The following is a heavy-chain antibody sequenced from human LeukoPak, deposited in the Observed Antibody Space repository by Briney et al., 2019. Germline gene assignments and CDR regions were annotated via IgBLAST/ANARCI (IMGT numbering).Heavy chain of an antibody. CDR3: ARSFFQWNYGSCLDS. Sequence: GGSLRLSCAASGFTFTTYWMSWVRQAPGKGLEWVANINQDGTEKYYVDSVKGRFTISRDNAKNSLDLQMNSLRVEDTAVYSCARSFFQWNYGSCLDSWGQGTLVTVSS. D-gene: IGHD1-7*01. J-gene: IGHJ4*02. CDR1: GFTFTTYW. V-gene: IGHV3-7*01. CDR2: INQDGTEK.